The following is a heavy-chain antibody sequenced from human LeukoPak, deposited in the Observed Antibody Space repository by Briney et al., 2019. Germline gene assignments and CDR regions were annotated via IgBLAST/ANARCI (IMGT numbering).Heavy chain of an antibody. Sequence: ASVKVSCKASGYTFTSYYMHWVRQAPGQGLEWMGIINPSGGSTSYAQKFQGRVTMTRDTSTSTVYMELSSLRSVDTAVYYCAGAIAAAASFDYWGQGTLVTVSS. CDR1: GYTFTSYY. J-gene: IGHJ4*02. V-gene: IGHV1-46*01. D-gene: IGHD6-13*01. CDR2: INPSGGST. CDR3: AGAIAAAASFDY.